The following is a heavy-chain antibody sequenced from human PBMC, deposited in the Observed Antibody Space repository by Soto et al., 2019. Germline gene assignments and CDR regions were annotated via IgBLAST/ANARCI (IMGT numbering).Heavy chain of an antibody. CDR2: ISYDATRQ. V-gene: IGHV3-30*04. Sequence: QVQLVESGGGVVQPGRSLRLSCAASGFTFSDFAMYWVRQAPGKGLEWVAVISYDATRQHYAHAVEGRFIISRDCNTLYLQLSSLRPCDTAVYYREIVRGFGSGSNDNYDYWGQRTLVTVSP. CDR1: GFTFSDFA. D-gene: IGHD6-19*01. CDR3: EIVRGFGSGSNDNYDY. J-gene: IGHJ4*02.